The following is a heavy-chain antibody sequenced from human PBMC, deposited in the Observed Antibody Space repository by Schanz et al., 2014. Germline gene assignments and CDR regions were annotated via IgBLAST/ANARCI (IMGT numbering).Heavy chain of an antibody. J-gene: IGHJ6*03. V-gene: IGHV4-59*01. CDR2: IYYSGST. CDR3: ARGNNDYFYYYMDV. D-gene: IGHD1-1*01. Sequence: QVQLQESGPGLVKPSETLSLTCSVSGRSISSYYWSWIRQPPGKGLEWIGHIYYSGSTNYNPSLKSRVTISADTSKNQLSLKLTSVTAADTAVYYCARGNNDYFYYYMDVWGKGAAVTVSS. CDR1: GRSISSYY.